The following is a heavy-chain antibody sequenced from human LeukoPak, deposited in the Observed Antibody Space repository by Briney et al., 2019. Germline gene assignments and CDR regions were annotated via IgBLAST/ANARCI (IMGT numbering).Heavy chain of an antibody. CDR2: INHSGST. CDR1: GGSFSGYY. CDR3: ARGLREMATLRPPYYMDV. Sequence: SETLSLTCAVYGGSFSGYYRSWIRQPPGKGLEWIGDINHSGSTNYNPSLKSRVTISVDTSKNQFSLKLSSVTAADTAVYYCARGLREMATLRPPYYMDVWGKGTTVTVSS. D-gene: IGHD5-24*01. J-gene: IGHJ6*03. V-gene: IGHV4-34*01.